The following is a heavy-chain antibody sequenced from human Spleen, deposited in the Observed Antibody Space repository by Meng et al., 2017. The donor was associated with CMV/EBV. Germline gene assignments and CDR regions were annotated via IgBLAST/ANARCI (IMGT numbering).Heavy chain of an antibody. V-gene: IGHV4-39*07. D-gene: IGHD1-26*01. Sequence: SETLSLTCTVSGGSISDSSYYWGWIRQSPGKGLEWIGGVYHTGTIYTNPSLRSRVAISVDTSKNQFSLRLRSVTAADTAVYYCARVEVGATRDFDYWGQGTLVTVSS. CDR3: ARVEVGATRDFDY. J-gene: IGHJ4*02. CDR1: GGSISDSSYY. CDR2: VYHTGTI.